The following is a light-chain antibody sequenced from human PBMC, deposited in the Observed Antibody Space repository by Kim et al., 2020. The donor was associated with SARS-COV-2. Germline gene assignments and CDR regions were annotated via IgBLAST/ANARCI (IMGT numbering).Light chain of an antibody. V-gene: IGLV3-1*01. CDR1: KLGDKY. Sequence: SYELTQPPSVSVSPGQTASITCSGDKLGDKYACWYQQKPGQSPVLVIYQDTKRPSGIPERFSGSNSGNTATLTISGTQAMDEADYYCHAWDSRTYVVFGGGTQLTVL. J-gene: IGLJ2*01. CDR2: QDT. CDR3: HAWDSRTYVV.